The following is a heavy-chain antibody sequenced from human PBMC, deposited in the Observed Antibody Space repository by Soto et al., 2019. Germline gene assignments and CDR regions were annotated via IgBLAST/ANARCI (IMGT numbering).Heavy chain of an antibody. V-gene: IGHV4-38-2*01. CDR2: IYHSGNT. J-gene: IGHJ5*02. Sequence: SETLSLTCAVSGYSISSGYYWGWIRQPPGKGLEWIGNIYHSGNTYYNPSLKSRVTMSVDTSKNQFSLKVTSVTAADTAVYYCARGASEMATIIKWFDPWGQGTLVTVSS. D-gene: IGHD5-12*01. CDR1: GYSISSGYY. CDR3: ARGASEMATIIKWFDP.